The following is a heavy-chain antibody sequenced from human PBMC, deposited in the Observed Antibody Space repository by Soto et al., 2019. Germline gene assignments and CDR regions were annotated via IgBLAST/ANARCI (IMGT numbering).Heavy chain of an antibody. V-gene: IGHV3-21*01. CDR2: ITNDSSNI. D-gene: IGHD3-22*01. CDR1: GFSFSSYS. Sequence: GGSLRLSCAASGFSFSSYSMNWVRQAPGKGLEWVAFITNDSSNIYYADSVKGRFTISRDNSKNSLYLQMNSLRAEDTAVYYCAKDYYYYDSSGYHYFDYWGQGTLVTVSS. J-gene: IGHJ4*02. CDR3: AKDYYYYDSSGYHYFDY.